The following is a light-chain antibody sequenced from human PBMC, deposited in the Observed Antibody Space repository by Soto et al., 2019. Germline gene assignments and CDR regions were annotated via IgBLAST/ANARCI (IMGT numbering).Light chain of an antibody. CDR2: DAS. V-gene: IGKV3-11*01. CDR1: QSVSSSY. Sequence: EIVMTQSPATLSVSPGERAALSCRASQSVSSSYLAWYQQKPGQAPRLLIYDASNRATGIPARFSGSGSGTDFTLTISSLEPEDFAVYYCQQRSNWPITFGQGTRLENK. J-gene: IGKJ5*01. CDR3: QQRSNWPIT.